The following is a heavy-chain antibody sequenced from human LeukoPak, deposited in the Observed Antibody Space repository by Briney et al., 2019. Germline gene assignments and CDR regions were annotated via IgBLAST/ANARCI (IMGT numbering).Heavy chain of an antibody. CDR2: IKQDGSEK. CDR3: ARDGYYYGSGSYNFDY. D-gene: IGHD3-10*01. V-gene: IGHV3-7*01. Sequence: QTGGSLRLSCAASGFTFSSYWMSWVRQAPGKGLEWVANIKQDGSEKYYVDSVKGRFTISRDNAKNSLYLQMNSLRAEDKAVCYCARDGYYYGSGSYNFDYWGQGTLVTVSS. J-gene: IGHJ4*02. CDR1: GFTFSSYW.